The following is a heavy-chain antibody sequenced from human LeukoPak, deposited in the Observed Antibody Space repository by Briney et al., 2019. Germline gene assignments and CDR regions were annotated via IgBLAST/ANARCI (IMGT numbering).Heavy chain of an antibody. V-gene: IGHV4-59*01. D-gene: IGHD5-12*01. CDR1: GGSISSYY. Sequence: SETLSLTCTVSGGSISSYYWSWIRQPPGKGLEWIGYIYYSGDTHYNPSLKSRVTISLDTSKTQFSLKLSSVTAADTAVYYCARAGGGYDYWGQGTLVTVSS. CDR2: IYYSGDT. CDR3: ARAGGGYDY. J-gene: IGHJ4*02.